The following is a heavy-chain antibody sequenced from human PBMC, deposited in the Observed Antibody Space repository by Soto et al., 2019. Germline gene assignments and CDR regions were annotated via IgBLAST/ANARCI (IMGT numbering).Heavy chain of an antibody. D-gene: IGHD4-17*01. V-gene: IGHV1-24*01. CDR3: ATVKDYGDYAWLDP. CDR1: GYTLTELS. Sequence: ASVKVSCKVSGYTLTELSMHWVRQAPGKGLEWMGGFDPEDGETIYAQKFQGRVTMTEDTSTDTAYMELSSLRSEDTAVYYCATVKDYGDYAWLDPWGQGTMVTVYS. CDR2: FDPEDGET. J-gene: IGHJ5*02.